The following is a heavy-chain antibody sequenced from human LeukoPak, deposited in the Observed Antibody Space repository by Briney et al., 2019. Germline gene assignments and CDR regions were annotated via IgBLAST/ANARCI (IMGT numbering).Heavy chain of an antibody. CDR2: FDPEDGET. V-gene: IGHV1-24*01. D-gene: IGHD1-7*01. CDR3: ATDRKRSKVTGTTY. J-gene: IGHJ4*02. CDR1: GYTLTELS. Sequence: ASVKVSCKVSGYTLTELSMHWVRQAPGKGLEWMGGFDPEDGETIYAQKFQGRVTTTEDTSTDTAYMELSSLRSEDTAVYYCATDRKRSKVTGTTYWGQGTLVTVSS.